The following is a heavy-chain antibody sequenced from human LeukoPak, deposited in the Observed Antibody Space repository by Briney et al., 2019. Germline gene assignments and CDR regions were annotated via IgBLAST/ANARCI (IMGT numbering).Heavy chain of an antibody. CDR1: GFTVCSNY. CDR2: IYSGGST. CDR3: ARDSGTIEAFDI. V-gene: IGHV3-53*01. D-gene: IGHD1-7*01. Sequence: GGSLRLSCGASGFTVCSNYMSWVRQAPGKGLEWVSVIYSGGSTYYADSVKGRFTISRDNSKNTLYLQMNSLRAEDTAVYYCARDSGTIEAFDIWGQGTMVTVSS. J-gene: IGHJ3*02.